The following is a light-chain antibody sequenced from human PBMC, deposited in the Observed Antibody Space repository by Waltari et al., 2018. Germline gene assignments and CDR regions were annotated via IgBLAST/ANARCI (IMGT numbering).Light chain of an antibody. V-gene: IGLV1-40*01. CDR1: GSNTGAGHY. CDR2: GST. J-gene: IGLJ3*02. Sequence: QSVLTQPPSVSGAPGQRVTISCPGSGSNTGAGHYVHWYQQLPRAAPKLLIYGSTSRPLGVPARFFGSTSGTSASLAITGLQAEDEADYYCQSYDTSLSVVFGGGTKLTVL. CDR3: QSYDTSLSVV.